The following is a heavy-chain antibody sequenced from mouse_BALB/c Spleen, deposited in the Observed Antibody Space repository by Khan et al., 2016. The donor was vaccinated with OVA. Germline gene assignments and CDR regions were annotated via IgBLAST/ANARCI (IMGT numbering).Heavy chain of an antibody. CDR2: ISSSGST. V-gene: IGHV3-2*02. CDR3: ARDGSRYNYAMDY. CDR1: GYSITSDYA. D-gene: IGHD2-3*01. J-gene: IGHJ4*01. Sequence: EVQLQESGPGLVKPSQSLSLTCTVTGYSITSDYAWNWIRQYPGNKLEWMGYISSSGSTNYNPALKSRISITRDTSKNQFFLQLNSVTTDDTATYDCARDGSRYNYAMDYWGQGTSVTVSS.